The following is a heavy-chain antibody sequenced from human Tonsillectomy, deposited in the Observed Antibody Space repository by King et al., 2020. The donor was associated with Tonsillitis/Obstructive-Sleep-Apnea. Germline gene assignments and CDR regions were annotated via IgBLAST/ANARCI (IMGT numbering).Heavy chain of an antibody. V-gene: IGHV1-3*01. J-gene: IGHJ4*02. Sequence: QLVQSGAEMKKPGASVKGSCTASGYSFTDYALYWIRQAPGHSLEWMGWINPGSGNTKYSQKFQGRLSITRDTSANTAYMELSGLRSEDTAVYFCGRDRQGVDYWGQGTLVSVSS. CDR3: GRDRQGVDY. CDR2: INPGSGNT. CDR1: GYSFTDYA.